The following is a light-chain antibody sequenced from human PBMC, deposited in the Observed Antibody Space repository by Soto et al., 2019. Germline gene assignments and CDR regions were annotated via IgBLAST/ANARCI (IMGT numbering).Light chain of an antibody. CDR2: GTS. CDR3: QQYGSSPYT. V-gene: IGKV3-20*01. J-gene: IGKJ2*01. CDR1: QSISTRH. Sequence: EIVLTQSPGTLSLPPGERATPSCRASQSISTRHLAWYQQKPGQAPRLLIYGTSTRATGIPDRFSGSGSGTDFTLAISRLEPEDFAIYYCQQYGSSPYTFGQGTKLEIK.